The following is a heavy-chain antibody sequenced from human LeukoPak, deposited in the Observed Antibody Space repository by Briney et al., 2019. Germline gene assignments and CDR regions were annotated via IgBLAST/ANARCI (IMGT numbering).Heavy chain of an antibody. CDR1: GGSISSSSYY. D-gene: IGHD3-10*01. Sequence: PSETLSLTCTVSGGSISSSSYYWGWIRQPPGKGLEWIGSIYYSGSTYYNPSLKSRVTISVDTSKNQFSLKLSSVTAADTAVYYCARDFYGDYWGQGTLVTVSS. J-gene: IGHJ4*02. CDR3: ARDFYGDY. V-gene: IGHV4-39*02. CDR2: IYYSGST.